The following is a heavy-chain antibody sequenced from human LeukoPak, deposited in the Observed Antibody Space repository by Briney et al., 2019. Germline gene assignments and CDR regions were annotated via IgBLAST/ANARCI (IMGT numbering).Heavy chain of an antibody. V-gene: IGHV3-21*01. Sequence: GGSLRLSCAASGFTFSSYSMNWVRQAPGKGLEWVSSISAAGSFIYYAKSVKGRFTISRDNAKNSLYLQMNSLRAEDTAVYYCARDRPFYSGYDYAPLGYWGQGTLVTVSS. J-gene: IGHJ4*02. CDR1: GFTFSSYS. CDR3: ARDRPFYSGYDYAPLGY. CDR2: ISAAGSFI. D-gene: IGHD5-12*01.